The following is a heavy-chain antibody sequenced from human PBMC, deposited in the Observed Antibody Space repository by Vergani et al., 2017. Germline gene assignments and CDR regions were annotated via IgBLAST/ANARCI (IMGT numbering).Heavy chain of an antibody. CDR2: INHSGST. CDR3: ARGYDSSGYYYVFDY. D-gene: IGHD3-22*01. CDR1: GGSFSGYY. J-gene: IGHJ4*02. V-gene: IGHV4-34*01. Sequence: QVQLQQWGAGLLKPSETLSLTCAVYGGSFSGYYWSWIRQPPGKGLEWIGEINHSGSTNYNPSLKSRVTISVDTSKYQFSLKLSSVTAADTAVYYCARGYDSSGYYYVFDYWGQGTLVTVSS.